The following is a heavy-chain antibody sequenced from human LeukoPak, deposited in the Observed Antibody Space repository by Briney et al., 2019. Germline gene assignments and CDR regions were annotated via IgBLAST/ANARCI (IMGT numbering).Heavy chain of an antibody. J-gene: IGHJ5*02. V-gene: IGHV3-21*01. CDR3: ARETYNDFWSGLNWFDP. CDR1: EFTFSVYT. Sequence: GSLRLSCTASEFTFSVYTMNWVRQAPGKGLEWVSSISPSSSSIYYADSVRGRFTVSRDNAKKSLSLQMNSLRVEDTAIYYCARETYNDFWSGLNWFDPWGQGTLVTVSS. CDR2: ISPSSSSI. D-gene: IGHD3-3*01.